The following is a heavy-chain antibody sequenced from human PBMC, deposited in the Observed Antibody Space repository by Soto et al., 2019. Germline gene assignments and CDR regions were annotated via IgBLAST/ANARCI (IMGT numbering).Heavy chain of an antibody. D-gene: IGHD2-15*01. V-gene: IGHV3-33*01. Sequence: GGSLRLSCAASGFTFSSYGMHWVRQAPGKGLEWVAVIWYDGSNKYYADSVKGRFTISRDNSKNTLYLQMNSLRAEDTAVYYCARDFWRRGSPTHFDYWGQGTLVTVSS. J-gene: IGHJ4*02. CDR2: IWYDGSNK. CDR3: ARDFWRRGSPTHFDY. CDR1: GFTFSSYG.